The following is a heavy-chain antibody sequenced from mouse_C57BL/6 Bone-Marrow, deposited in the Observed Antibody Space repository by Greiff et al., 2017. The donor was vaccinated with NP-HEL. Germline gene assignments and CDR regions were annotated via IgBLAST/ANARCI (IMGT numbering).Heavy chain of an antibody. CDR3: VRERELGSYWYFDV. CDR2: IRSKSSNYAT. Sequence: EVKLVESGGGLVQPKGSLKLSCAASGFTFNTYAMHWVRQAPGKGLEWVARIRSKSSNYATYYADSVKDRFTISRDDSQSMLYLQMNNLKTEDTAMYYCVRERELGSYWYFDVWGTGTTVTVSS. CDR1: GFTFNTYA. V-gene: IGHV10-3*01. D-gene: IGHD4-1*01. J-gene: IGHJ1*03.